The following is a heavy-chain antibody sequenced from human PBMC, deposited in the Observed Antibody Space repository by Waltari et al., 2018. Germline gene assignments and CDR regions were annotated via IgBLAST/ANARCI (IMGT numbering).Heavy chain of an antibody. Sequence: QVQLQESGPGLVKPSDTLSLTCAVSGYSISSSSWLGWIRQPPGKGLEWIGYIYYSGSTYYNPSLKSRVTMSVDTSKNQFSLKLSSVTAVDTAVYYCARTRGDDFWSGNDAFDIWGQGTMVTVSS. J-gene: IGHJ3*02. CDR3: ARTRGDDFWSGNDAFDI. V-gene: IGHV4-28*01. CDR2: IYYSGST. CDR1: GYSISSSSW. D-gene: IGHD3-3*01.